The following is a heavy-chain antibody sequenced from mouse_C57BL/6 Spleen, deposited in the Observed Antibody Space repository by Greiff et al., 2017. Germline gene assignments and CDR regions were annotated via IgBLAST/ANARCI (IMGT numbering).Heavy chain of an antibody. J-gene: IGHJ4*01. V-gene: IGHV1-26*01. CDR3: ARYDYAYAMDY. D-gene: IGHD2-4*01. CDR2: INPNNGGT. Sequence: VQLQQSGPELVKPGASVKISCKASGYTFTDYYMNWVKQSHGKSLEWIGDINPNNGGTSYNQKFKGKATLTVDKSSSTAYIELRSLTSEDSAVYYCARYDYAYAMDYWGQGTSVTVSS. CDR1: GYTFTDYY.